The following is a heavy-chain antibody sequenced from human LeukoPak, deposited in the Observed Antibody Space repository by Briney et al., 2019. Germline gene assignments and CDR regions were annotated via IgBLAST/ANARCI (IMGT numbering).Heavy chain of an antibody. CDR2: INSDGIST. V-gene: IGHV3-74*01. CDR1: GFTFSSYW. J-gene: IGHJ4*02. Sequence: GGSLRLSCAATGFTFSSYWMHWVRQAPGKGLVWVSRINSDGISTSYADSVKGRFTISRDSAKNTLYLQMNSLRAEDTAVYYCARDRIEYTYGTGFDYWGQGTLVTVSS. D-gene: IGHD3-10*01. CDR3: ARDRIEYTYGTGFDY.